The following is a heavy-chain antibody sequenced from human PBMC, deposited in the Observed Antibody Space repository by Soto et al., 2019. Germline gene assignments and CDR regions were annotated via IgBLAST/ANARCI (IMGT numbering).Heavy chain of an antibody. CDR3: AKTHYYDSSGYYLDHFHY. V-gene: IGHV3-23*01. J-gene: IGHJ4*02. CDR1: GFTFSSYT. D-gene: IGHD3-22*01. CDR2: ISDSGGNT. Sequence: GGSLRLSCAASGFTFSSYTMSWVRQAPGKGLEWVSGISDSGGNTYYADSVKGRFTISRDNAKNTLYLRMNSLRAEDTAVYYCAKTHYYDSSGYYLDHFHYWGQGTLVTVSS.